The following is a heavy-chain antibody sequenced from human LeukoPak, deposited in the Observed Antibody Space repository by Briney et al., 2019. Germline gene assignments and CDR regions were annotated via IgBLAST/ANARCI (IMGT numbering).Heavy chain of an antibody. CDR3: ARGSIAVAGTNYYYYGMDV. V-gene: IGHV4-61*01. Sequence: PSETLSLTCTVSGGSVSSGSYYWSWIRQPPGKGLEWIGYIYYSGSTNYNPSLKSRVTISVDTSKNQFSLKLSSVTAADTAVYYCARGSIAVAGTNYYYYGMDVWGQGTTVTVSS. CDR1: GGSVSSGSYY. D-gene: IGHD6-19*01. J-gene: IGHJ6*02. CDR2: IYYSGST.